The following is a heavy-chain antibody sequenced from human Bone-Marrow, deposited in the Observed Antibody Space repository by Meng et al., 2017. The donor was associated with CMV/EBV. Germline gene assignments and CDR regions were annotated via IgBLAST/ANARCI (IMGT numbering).Heavy chain of an antibody. CDR1: GFSLSRYW. Sequence: GESLKISCAASGFSLSRYWMHWVRQAPGKGLVWVSGINSDGSDTSYADSVKGRFTIFRDSAKNTLYLQMNSLRAEDSALYYCARDPSQWELPLDYWGQGTTVTVSS. J-gene: IGHJ6*02. V-gene: IGHV3-74*01. D-gene: IGHD1-26*01. CDR2: INSDGSDT. CDR3: ARDPSQWELPLDY.